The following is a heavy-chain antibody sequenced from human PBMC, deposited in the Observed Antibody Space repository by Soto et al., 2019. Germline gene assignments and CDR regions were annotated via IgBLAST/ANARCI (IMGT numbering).Heavy chain of an antibody. CDR1: GGDLRNSG. J-gene: IGHJ4*02. Sequence: QVHLVQSGAEMKKPGSSVKVSCKVSGGDLRNSGISWVRQAPGQGLEWMGGIFPLLAMVDYSQKFQGRVTITADEPTSPAYLALGRLKSEDTAVYDCAKEEGAGFKSWGQGTLIIVSS. CDR3: AKEEGAGFKS. CDR2: IFPLLAMV. V-gene: IGHV1-69*04. D-gene: IGHD1-26*01.